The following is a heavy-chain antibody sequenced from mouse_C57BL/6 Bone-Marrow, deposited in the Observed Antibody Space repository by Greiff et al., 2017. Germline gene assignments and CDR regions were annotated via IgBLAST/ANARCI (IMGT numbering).Heavy chain of an antibody. CDR1: GYTFTSYW. J-gene: IGHJ2*01. Sequence: VQLQQSGTVLARPGASVKMSCKTSGYTFTSYWMHWVKQRPGQGLEWIGAIYPGNSDTSSNQKFKGKAKLTAVTSASTAYMELSSLTNEDSAVYYSTRWDDGYLAWFAYWGQGTTLTVSS. D-gene: IGHD2-3*01. CDR3: TRWDDGYLAWFAY. CDR2: IYPGNSDT. V-gene: IGHV1-5*01.